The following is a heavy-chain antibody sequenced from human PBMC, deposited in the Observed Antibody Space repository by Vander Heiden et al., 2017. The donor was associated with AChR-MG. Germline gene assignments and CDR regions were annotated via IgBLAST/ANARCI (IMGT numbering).Heavy chain of an antibody. CDR2: ISPNGNNT. CDR1: GFTFSNYV. D-gene: IGHD4-17*01. J-gene: IGHJ4*02. Sequence: EVQLVASGGGLVQPGGSLRLSCAASGFTFSNYVMNWVRQAPGKGLEYVSGISPNGNNTYYANSVKGRFTISRDNSKNTLYLQMGSLRAEDMAVYYCARPFYGDSPPDYWGQGTQVTVSS. CDR3: ARPFYGDSPPDY. V-gene: IGHV3-64*01.